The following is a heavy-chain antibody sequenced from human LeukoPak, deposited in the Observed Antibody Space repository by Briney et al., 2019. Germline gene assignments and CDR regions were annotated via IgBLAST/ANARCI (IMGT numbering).Heavy chain of an antibody. D-gene: IGHD1-26*01. CDR2: IYKTGST. CDR1: GGSISSYY. CDR3: ARRSGGSYGHFDY. J-gene: IGHJ4*02. V-gene: IGHV4-59*08. Sequence: SETLSLTCSVSGGSISSYYWSWIRQPPGKKLEWIGYIYKTGSTSYNPSLKSRVTISVDTSKNQFSLKVTSVTAADTAVYYCARRSGGSYGHFDYWGQGTLVTVSS.